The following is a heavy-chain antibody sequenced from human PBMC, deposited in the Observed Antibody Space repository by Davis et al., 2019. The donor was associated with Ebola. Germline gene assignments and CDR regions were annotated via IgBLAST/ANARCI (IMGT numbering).Heavy chain of an antibody. CDR2: IIPILGIA. CDR3: ARDGPYYYDSSALLRDGCRWYFDL. V-gene: IGHV1-69*10. J-gene: IGHJ2*01. D-gene: IGHD3-22*01. Sequence: SVKVSCKASGGTFSSYAISWVRQAPGQGLEWMGGIIPILGIANYAQKFQGRVTITADESTSTAYMELSSLRSEDTAVYYCARDGPYYYDSSALLRDGCRWYFDLWGRGTLVTVSS. CDR1: GGTFSSYA.